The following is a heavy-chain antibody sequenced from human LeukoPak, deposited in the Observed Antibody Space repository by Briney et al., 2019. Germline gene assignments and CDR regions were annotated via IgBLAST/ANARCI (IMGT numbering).Heavy chain of an antibody. D-gene: IGHD2-2*01. CDR1: GYTFTSYD. Sequence: ASVKVSCKASGYTFTSYDINWVRQATGQGLEWMGWMSPNSGNTGYAQKFQGRVTMTRNTSISTAYMELSSLRSEDTAVYYCARAPSNPIVVVPAAMYYYYYYMDVWGKGTTVTVSS. J-gene: IGHJ6*03. CDR3: ARAPSNPIVVVPAAMYYYYYYMDV. V-gene: IGHV1-8*01. CDR2: MSPNSGNT.